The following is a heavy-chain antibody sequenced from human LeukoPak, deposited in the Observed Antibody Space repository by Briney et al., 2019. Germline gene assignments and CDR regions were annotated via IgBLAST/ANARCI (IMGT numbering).Heavy chain of an antibody. D-gene: IGHD6-19*01. CDR2: ISSNGGST. Sequence: GGSLRLSCAASGFTFSSYATHWVRQAPGKGLEYVSAISSNGGSTYYANSVKGRFTISRDNSKNTLYLQMGSLRAEDMAVYYCARGDSSGLDYWGQGTLVTVSS. CDR3: ARGDSSGLDY. J-gene: IGHJ4*02. V-gene: IGHV3-64*01. CDR1: GFTFSSYA.